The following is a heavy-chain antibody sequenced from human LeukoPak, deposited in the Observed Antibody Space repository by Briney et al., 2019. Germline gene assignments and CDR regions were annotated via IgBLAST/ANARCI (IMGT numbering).Heavy chain of an antibody. CDR2: ISYDGSNK. CDR1: GFTFSSYA. J-gene: IGHJ4*02. D-gene: IGHD6-13*01. V-gene: IGHV3-30*04. CDR3: ARAPAHPWQQLVIDY. Sequence: GGSLRLSCAASGFTFSSYAMHWVRQAPGKGLEWVAVISYDGSNKYYADSVKGRFTISRDNSKNTLYLQMNSLRAEDTAVYYCARAPAHPWQQLVIDYWGQGTLVTVSS.